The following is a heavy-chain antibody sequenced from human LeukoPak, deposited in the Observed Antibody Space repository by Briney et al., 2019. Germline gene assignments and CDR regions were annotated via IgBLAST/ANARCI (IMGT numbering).Heavy chain of an antibody. V-gene: IGHV4-39*01. Sequence: SETLSLTCAVSGGSISSSSYYWGWIRQPPGKGLEWIVSIDYSGSTYYNPSLKSRVTISVDTSKNQFSLKLSSVTAADTAVYYCASGGYSYGCFDYWGQGTLVTVSS. D-gene: IGHD5-18*01. CDR3: ASGGYSYGCFDY. J-gene: IGHJ4*02. CDR1: GGSISSSSYY. CDR2: IDYSGST.